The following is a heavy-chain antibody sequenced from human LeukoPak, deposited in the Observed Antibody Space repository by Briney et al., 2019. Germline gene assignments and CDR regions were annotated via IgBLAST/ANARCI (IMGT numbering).Heavy chain of an antibody. CDR1: GYSFTTYW. Sequence: GESLKISCKGSGYSFTTYWIGWVRQMPGKRLEWMGIIYPGDSDIRISPSFQGQVTISVDKSISTAYLQWSSLKASDTAMYYCARRAVVIGVGYLDYWGQGTLVTVSS. CDR3: ARRAVVIGVGYLDY. D-gene: IGHD4-23*01. J-gene: IGHJ4*02. CDR2: IYPGDSDI. V-gene: IGHV5-51*01.